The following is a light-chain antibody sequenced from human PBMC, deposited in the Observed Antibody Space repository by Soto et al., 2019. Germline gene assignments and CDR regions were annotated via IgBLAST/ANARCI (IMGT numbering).Light chain of an antibody. Sequence: EIVMTQSPATLSVSPGERATLSCRASQSVSSNLAWYQQKPGQAPRLLIYGASTRATGIPARFSGSRSGTEFTLTISSLQSEHFAVYYCQQYNNWPITFGPGPKWISN. J-gene: IGKJ3*01. V-gene: IGKV3-15*01. CDR2: GAS. CDR3: QQYNNWPIT. CDR1: QSVSSN.